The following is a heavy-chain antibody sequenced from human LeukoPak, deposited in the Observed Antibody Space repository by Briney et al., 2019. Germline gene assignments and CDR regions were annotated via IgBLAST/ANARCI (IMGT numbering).Heavy chain of an antibody. CDR1: GFTFSSYS. Sequence: GGSLRLSCAASGFTFSSYSMNWVRQAPGKGLEWVSSISSSSSYIYYADLVKGRFTISRDNAKNSLYLQMNSLRAEDTAVYYCARDNCSSTSCSGGDYYYYYMDVWSKGTTVTVSS. CDR3: ARDNCSSTSCSGGDYYYYYMDV. D-gene: IGHD2-2*01. CDR2: ISSSSSYI. V-gene: IGHV3-21*01. J-gene: IGHJ6*03.